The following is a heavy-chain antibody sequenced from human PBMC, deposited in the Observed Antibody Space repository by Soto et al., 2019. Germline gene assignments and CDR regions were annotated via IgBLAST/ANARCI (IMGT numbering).Heavy chain of an antibody. CDR2: IDTSGSST. CDR3: AKDSWYFDH. J-gene: IGHJ4*02. V-gene: IGHV3-74*01. Sequence: XGSLRLSCEASGFIFTNFWMHWVRQVPGKGLVWVSRIDTSGSSTSYADSVKGRFTISRDNAKNTVSLQMNSLRAEDTGVYYCAKDSWYFDHWRQGSLVTVSS. CDR1: GFIFTNFW. D-gene: IGHD6-13*01.